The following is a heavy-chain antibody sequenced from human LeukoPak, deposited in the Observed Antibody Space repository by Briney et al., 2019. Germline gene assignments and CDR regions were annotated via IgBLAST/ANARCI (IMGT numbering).Heavy chain of an antibody. CDR1: GGSISSYY. Sequence: PSETLSLTCTVSGGSISSYYWSWIRQPPGKGLEWIGYIYYSGSPNYNPSLKSRVTISVDTSKNQFSLKLSSVTAADTAVYYCARSSIAALFDYWGQGTLVTVSS. J-gene: IGHJ4*02. CDR2: IYYSGSP. CDR3: ARSSIAALFDY. V-gene: IGHV4-59*01. D-gene: IGHD6-6*01.